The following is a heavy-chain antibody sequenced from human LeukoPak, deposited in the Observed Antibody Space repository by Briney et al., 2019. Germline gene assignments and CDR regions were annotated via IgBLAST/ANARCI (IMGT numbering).Heavy chain of an antibody. CDR3: ARASSGYD. V-gene: IGHV3-74*01. CDR1: GFTFSSYW. D-gene: IGHD5-12*01. J-gene: IGHJ4*02. CDR2: INSDGSST. Sequence: GGLRLSCAASGFTFSSYWMNWVRQAPGKGLVWVSGINSDGSSTSYADSVKGRFTISRDNAKNTLYLQMNSLRDEDTAVYYCARASSGYDWGQGTLVTVSS.